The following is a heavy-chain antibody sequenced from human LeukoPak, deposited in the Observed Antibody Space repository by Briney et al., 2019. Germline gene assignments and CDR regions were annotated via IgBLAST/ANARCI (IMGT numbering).Heavy chain of an antibody. CDR3: AKTLDDYAGARYYYYYGMDV. CDR1: GFTFSSYA. CDR2: ISGSGGST. V-gene: IGHV3-23*01. D-gene: IGHD4-17*01. J-gene: IGHJ6*02. Sequence: PGGSLRLSCAASGFTFSSYAMSWVRQAPGKGLEWVSAISGSGGSTYYADSVKGRFTISRDNSKNTLYLQMNSLRAEDTAVYYCAKTLDDYAGARYYYYYGMDVWGQGTTVTVSS.